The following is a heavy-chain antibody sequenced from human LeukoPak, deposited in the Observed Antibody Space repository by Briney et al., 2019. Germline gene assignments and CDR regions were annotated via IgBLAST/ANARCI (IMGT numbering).Heavy chain of an antibody. CDR3: ARDPYSGDYGPYYYYMDV. J-gene: IGHJ6*03. V-gene: IGHV3-30*02. CDR1: GFTFSSYG. Sequence: GGSLRLSCAASGFTFSSYGMHWVRQAPGKGLEWVAFIRYDGSNKYYADSVKGRFTISRDNAKNSLYLQMNSLRAEDTAVYYCARDPYSGDYGPYYYYMDVWGKGTTVTISS. D-gene: IGHD1-26*01. CDR2: IRYDGSNK.